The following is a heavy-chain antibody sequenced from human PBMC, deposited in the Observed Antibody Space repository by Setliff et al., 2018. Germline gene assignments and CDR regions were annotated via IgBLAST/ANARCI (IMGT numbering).Heavy chain of an antibody. CDR3: AKDYQSDSGWDFDY. V-gene: IGHV3-23*01. CDR1: GFTFSTYA. Sequence: GGSLRLSCVASGFTFSTYAMSWVRQAPGKGLEWVSVITSSGRDTYYADSVKGRFTISRDNSKNTLYLQMSSLRAEDTAVYYCAKDYQSDSGWDFDYWGQGTLVTVSS. CDR2: ITSSGRDT. D-gene: IGHD6-19*01. J-gene: IGHJ4*02.